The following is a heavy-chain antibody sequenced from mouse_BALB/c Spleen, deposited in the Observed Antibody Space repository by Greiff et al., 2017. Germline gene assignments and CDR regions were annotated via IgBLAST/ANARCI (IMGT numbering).Heavy chain of an antibody. J-gene: IGHJ3*01. Sequence: EVMLVESGGGLVKPGGSLKLSCAASGFTFSSYAMSWVRQSPEKRLEWVAEISSGGSYTYYPDTVTGRFTISRDNAKNTLYLEMSSLRSEDTAMYYCATNYYGSSPAWFAYWGQGTLVTVSA. D-gene: IGHD1-1*01. CDR2: ISSGGSYT. V-gene: IGHV5-9-4*01. CDR3: ATNYYGSSPAWFAY. CDR1: GFTFSSYA.